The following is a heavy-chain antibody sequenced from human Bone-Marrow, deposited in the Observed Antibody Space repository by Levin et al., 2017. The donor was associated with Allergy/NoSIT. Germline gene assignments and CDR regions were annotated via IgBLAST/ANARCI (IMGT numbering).Heavy chain of an antibody. J-gene: IGHJ5*02. Sequence: KISCKASGGTFSSYAISWVRQAPGQGLEWMGRIIPILGIANYAQKFQGRVTITTDKSTSTAYMELSSLRSEDTAVYYCARDSSHCSSTSCYRGMWWFDPWGQGTLVTVSS. CDR1: GGTFSSYA. CDR2: IIPILGIA. D-gene: IGHD2-2*01. CDR3: ARDSSHCSSTSCYRGMWWFDP. V-gene: IGHV1-69*04.